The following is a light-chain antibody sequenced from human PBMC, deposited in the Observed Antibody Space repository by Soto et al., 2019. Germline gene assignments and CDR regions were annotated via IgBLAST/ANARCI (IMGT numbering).Light chain of an antibody. CDR2: RNS. Sequence: QSVLTQSPSASGTPGQRVTISCSGSXXXIGGKYVYWYQQLPGRAPKLLICRNSQRPSGVPDRFSGSKSGTSASLAISGLRSXDXAXXYCAAWDDSLSGVMFGGGTKLTVL. J-gene: IGLJ3*02. CDR3: AAWDDSLSGVM. CDR1: XXXIGGKY. V-gene: IGLV1-47*01.